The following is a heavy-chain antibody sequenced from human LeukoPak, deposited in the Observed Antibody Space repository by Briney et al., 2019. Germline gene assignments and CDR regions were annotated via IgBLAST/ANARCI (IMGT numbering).Heavy chain of an antibody. CDR1: GYTFTGYY. CDR2: INPNSGGT. CDR3: ALCQSSYSTYEGAFDI. Sequence: ASVKVSCKASGYTFTGYYMHWVRQAPGQGLEWMGWINPNSGGTNYAQKFQGRVTMTRDTSITTVYMELSRLRSDDTAVYHCALCQSSYSTYEGAFDIWGQGTMVTVSS. J-gene: IGHJ3*02. D-gene: IGHD4-11*01. V-gene: IGHV1-2*02.